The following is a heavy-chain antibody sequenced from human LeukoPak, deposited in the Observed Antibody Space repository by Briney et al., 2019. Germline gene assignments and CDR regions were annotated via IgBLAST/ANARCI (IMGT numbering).Heavy chain of an antibody. D-gene: IGHD6-13*01. Sequence: GGSLRLSCAASGFSFRNSWMSWVRQAPGKGLEWVSAISGSGGSTYYADSVKGRFTISRDNSKNTLYLQMNSLRAEDTAVYYCAKGDSIAAAGTTIDYWGQGTLVTVSS. CDR1: GFSFRNSW. V-gene: IGHV3-23*01. CDR3: AKGDSIAAAGTTIDY. CDR2: ISGSGGST. J-gene: IGHJ4*02.